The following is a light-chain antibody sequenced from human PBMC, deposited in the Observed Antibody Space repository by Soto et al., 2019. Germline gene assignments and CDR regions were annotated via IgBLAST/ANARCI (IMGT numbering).Light chain of an antibody. J-gene: IGKJ4*01. CDR3: QQYGGSPRLT. CDR2: DAS. V-gene: IGKV3-20*01. Sequence: EIVLTQSPGTLSLSPGERATLSCRASQSVSSNYLAWYQQKAGQAPRLLIYDASSRATGIPDRFSGSGSVTDFTLTISRLEPEDVAVYYCQQYGGSPRLTFGGGTKVEIK. CDR1: QSVSSNY.